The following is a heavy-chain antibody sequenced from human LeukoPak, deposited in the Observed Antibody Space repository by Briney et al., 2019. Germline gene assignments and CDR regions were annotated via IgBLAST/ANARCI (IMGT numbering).Heavy chain of an antibody. CDR1: GITLSNYG. Sequence: GGSLRLPCAVSGITLSNYGMSWVRQAPGKGLEWVAGLSDTGGSTNYADSVKGRFTISRDNPKNTLYLQMNSLRAEDTAVYFCAKRGVVIRVFLVGFHKEAYYFESWGQGVLVTVSS. CDR3: AKRGVVIRVFLVGFHKEAYYFES. J-gene: IGHJ4*02. V-gene: IGHV3-23*01. CDR2: LSDTGGST. D-gene: IGHD3/OR15-3a*01.